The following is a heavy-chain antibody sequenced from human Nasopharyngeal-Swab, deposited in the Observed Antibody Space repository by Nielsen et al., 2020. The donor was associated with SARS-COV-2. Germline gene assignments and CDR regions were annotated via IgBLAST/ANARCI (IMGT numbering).Heavy chain of an antibody. Sequence: ASVKVSCKASGYTFTSYYMHWVRQAPGQGLEWMGWINPNSGGTNYAQKFQGWATMTRDTSISTAYMELSRLRSDDTAVYYCARGVNWGSLDWFDPWGQGTLVTVSS. J-gene: IGHJ5*02. CDR1: GYTFTSYY. D-gene: IGHD7-27*01. CDR2: INPNSGGT. CDR3: ARGVNWGSLDWFDP. V-gene: IGHV1-2*04.